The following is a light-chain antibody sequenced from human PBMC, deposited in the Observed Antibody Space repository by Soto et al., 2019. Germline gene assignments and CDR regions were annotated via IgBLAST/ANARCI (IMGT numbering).Light chain of an antibody. CDR1: SSDVGGYNY. CDR2: DVS. CDR3: CSYAGSPYV. V-gene: IGLV2-11*01. J-gene: IGLJ1*01. Sequence: QSDLTQHRSVSGSPGQSVTISCTGTSSDVGGYNYVSWYQQHPGKAPKLMIYDVSKRPSGVPDRFSGSKSGNTASLTISGLQAEDEADYYCCSYAGSPYVFGTGTKVTVL.